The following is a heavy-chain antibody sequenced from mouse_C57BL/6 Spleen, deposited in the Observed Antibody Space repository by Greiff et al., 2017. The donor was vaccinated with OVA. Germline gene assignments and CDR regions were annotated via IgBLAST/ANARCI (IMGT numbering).Heavy chain of an antibody. J-gene: IGHJ4*01. Sequence: EVQLVESGGGLVQPGGSLSLSCAASGFTFTDYYMSWVRQPPGKALEWLGFIRNKANGYTTEYSASVKGRFTISRDNSQSILYLQMNALRAEDSATYYCARYNYYGSSRYAMDYWGQGTSVTVSS. D-gene: IGHD1-1*01. CDR3: ARYNYYGSSRYAMDY. V-gene: IGHV7-3*01. CDR2: IRNKANGYTT. CDR1: GFTFTDYY.